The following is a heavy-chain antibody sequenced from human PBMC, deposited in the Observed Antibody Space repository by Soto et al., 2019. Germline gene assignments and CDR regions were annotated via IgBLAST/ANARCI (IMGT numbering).Heavy chain of an antibody. V-gene: IGHV4-30-2*01. Sequence: TLPLTCAVSGRSISRGGYSRSWIRQPPGKGLEWIGYIYHSGSTYYNPSLKSRVTISVDRSKNQFSLKLSSVTAADTAVYYCAAGGGLPQYYWGQGTLVTVSS. CDR2: IYHSGST. CDR1: GRSISRGGYS. D-gene: IGHD5-12*01. CDR3: AAGGGLPQYY. J-gene: IGHJ4*02.